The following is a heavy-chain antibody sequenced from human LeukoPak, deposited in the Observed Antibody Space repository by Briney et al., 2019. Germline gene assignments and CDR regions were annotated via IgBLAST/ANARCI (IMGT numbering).Heavy chain of an antibody. CDR1: GFTFSSYA. CDR2: ISGSGGST. Sequence: GGSLRLSYAASGFTFSSYAMSWVRQAPGKGLEWVSAISGSGGSTYYADSVKGRFTISRDNSKNTLYVQMNSLRAEDTAVYYCAKDTNYGDPGDFDYWGQGTLVTVSS. D-gene: IGHD4-17*01. J-gene: IGHJ4*02. V-gene: IGHV3-23*01. CDR3: AKDTNYGDPGDFDY.